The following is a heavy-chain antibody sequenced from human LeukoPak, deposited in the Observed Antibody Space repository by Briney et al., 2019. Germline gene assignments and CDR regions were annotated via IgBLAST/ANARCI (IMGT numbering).Heavy chain of an antibody. J-gene: IGHJ4*02. Sequence: SQTLSLTFAISGDRVSSNSAAWNWIRQSPSRGLEWLGRTYYRSKWCNDYAESVKSRITVNPDTSKNQFSLQLKSVTSEDTAVYYCAREEDYSSGWMTDWGQGTLVTVSS. V-gene: IGHV6-1*01. CDR3: AREEDYSSGWMTD. D-gene: IGHD6-25*01. CDR1: GDRVSSNSAA. CDR2: TYYRSKWCN.